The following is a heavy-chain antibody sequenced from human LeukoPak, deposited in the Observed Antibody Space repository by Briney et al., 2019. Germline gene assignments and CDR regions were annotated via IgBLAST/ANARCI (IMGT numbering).Heavy chain of an antibody. CDR3: ARGGLTDDYYGMDV. V-gene: IGHV4-34*01. D-gene: IGHD3-16*01. J-gene: IGHJ6*02. CDR2: INHSGST. CDR1: GGSFSGYY. Sequence: SETLSLTCAVYGGSFSGYYWSWIRQPPGKGLEWIGEINHSGSTNYSPSLKSRVTISVDTSKNQFSLKLSSVTAADTAVYYCARGGLTDDYYGMDVWGQGTTVTVSS.